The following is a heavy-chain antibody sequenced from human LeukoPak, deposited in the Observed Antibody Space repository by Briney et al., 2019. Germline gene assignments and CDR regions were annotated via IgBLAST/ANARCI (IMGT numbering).Heavy chain of an antibody. CDR2: INPNSGGT. D-gene: IGHD2-2*01. CDR3: ARANFLQCSCTSCLFNY. J-gene: IGHJ4*02. V-gene: IGHV1-2*04. Sequence: ASVKVSCKASGYTFTEYYMHWVRLATGQGLEWMGWINPNSGGTNYVQKIQGWVTLTRDTSISTVYMELSRLTTDDTAVYYCARANFLQCSCTSCLFNYWGQGTLVTVSS. CDR1: GYTFTEYY.